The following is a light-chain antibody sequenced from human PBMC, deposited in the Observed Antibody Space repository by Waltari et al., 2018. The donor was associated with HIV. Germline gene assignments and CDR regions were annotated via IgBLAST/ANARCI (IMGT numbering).Light chain of an antibody. CDR1: SNNVGNQG. CDR2: SNN. CDR3: SAWDSSLSAVV. V-gene: IGLV10-54*04. Sequence: QAGLTQPPSVSTGLRQTATLTCTGNSNNVGNQGAAWLQQHQGHPPKLLSYSNNNRPSGISERFSASRSGNTTSLTMTRREPEDEADYYCSAWDSSLSAVVFGGGTKLTVL. J-gene: IGLJ2*01.